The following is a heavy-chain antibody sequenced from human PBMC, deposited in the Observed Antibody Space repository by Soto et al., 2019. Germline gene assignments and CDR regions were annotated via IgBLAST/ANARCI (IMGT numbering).Heavy chain of an antibody. CDR1: GESISSSSYY. Sequence: TLSLTCIVSGESISSSSYYWGWIRQPPGKGLEWIGSIYYSGRTYYNPSFKSRVTISIDTSKNQFSLKLSSVTATDTAVYYCASQRTTVVTQAYFDHWGQGALVTVSS. V-gene: IGHV4-39*01. J-gene: IGHJ4*02. CDR3: ASQRTTVVTQAYFDH. CDR2: IYYSGRT. D-gene: IGHD2-21*02.